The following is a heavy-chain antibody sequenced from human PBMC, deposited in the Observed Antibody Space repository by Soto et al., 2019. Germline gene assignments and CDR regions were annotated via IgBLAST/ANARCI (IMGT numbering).Heavy chain of an antibody. V-gene: IGHV3-23*01. CDR1: GFTFSSYA. D-gene: IGHD2-21*01. CDR3: AKQFVVAVSGTPDY. J-gene: IGHJ4*02. CDR2: ISATGYNT. Sequence: GGSLRLSCAASGFTFSSYAMSWVRQAPGEGLEWLSAISATGYNTYYADSVRGRFTISRDNSKSTLYLEMNSLRAEDTATYYCAKQFVVAVSGTPDYWGLGTLVTVSS.